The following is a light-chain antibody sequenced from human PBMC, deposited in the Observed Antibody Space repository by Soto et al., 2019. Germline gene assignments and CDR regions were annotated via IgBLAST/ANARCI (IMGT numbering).Light chain of an antibody. CDR1: QDISGW. CDR3: QQYKNYSPLT. Sequence: DIQMTQSPSTLSASVGDRVTITCRASQDISGWLAWYQQKPGKAPKVLIYDASSLESGVPLRFSGSGSGTEFTLTITSLQPEDFATYYGQQYKNYSPLTFGGGTKVDIK. CDR2: DAS. J-gene: IGKJ4*01. V-gene: IGKV1-5*01.